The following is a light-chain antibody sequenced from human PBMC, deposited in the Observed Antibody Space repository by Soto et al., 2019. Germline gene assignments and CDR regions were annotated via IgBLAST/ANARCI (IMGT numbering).Light chain of an antibody. CDR2: HAS. CDR1: QNITNN. CDR3: QQYYGLPPLT. J-gene: IGKJ5*01. Sequence: DIQTIHSPSSLSASIGDRVTITCQESQNITNNLSGYQQKPAKAPNLLIYHASKLAKGVTSRFSGSGSGTDFSFIVTSLQREDLATYYCQQYYGLPPLTFGQGTRLEIK. V-gene: IGKV1-33*01.